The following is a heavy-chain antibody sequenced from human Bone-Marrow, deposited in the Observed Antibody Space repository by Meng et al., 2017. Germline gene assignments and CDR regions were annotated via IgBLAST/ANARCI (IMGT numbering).Heavy chain of an antibody. J-gene: IGHJ4*02. D-gene: IGHD3-9*01. CDR1: GGSIISYY. CDR2: IYTSGST. V-gene: IGHV4-4*07. CDR3: ARASLSILRYFDWLLPPFDY. Sequence: SETLSLTCTVSGGSIISYYWSWIRQPAGKGLEWIGRIYTSGSTNYNPSLKSRVTISVDTSKNQFSLKLSAVTAADTAVYYGARASLSILRYFDWLLPPFDYWGQGTLVTVSS.